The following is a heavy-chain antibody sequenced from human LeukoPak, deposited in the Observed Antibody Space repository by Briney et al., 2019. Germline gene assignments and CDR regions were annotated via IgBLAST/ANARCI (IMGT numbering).Heavy chain of an antibody. J-gene: IGHJ4*02. CDR3: ASFPRGSYSAPFDY. Sequence: SVKVSCKASGGTFSSYAISWVRPAPGQGLEWMGGIIPIFGTANYAQKFQGRVTITADESTSTAYMELSSLRSEDTAVYYCASFPRGSYSAPFDYWGQGTLVTVSS. V-gene: IGHV1-69*13. D-gene: IGHD1-26*01. CDR1: GGTFSSYA. CDR2: IIPIFGTA.